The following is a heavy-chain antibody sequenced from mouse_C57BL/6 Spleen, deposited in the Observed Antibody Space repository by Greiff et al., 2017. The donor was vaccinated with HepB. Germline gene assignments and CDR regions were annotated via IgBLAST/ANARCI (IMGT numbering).Heavy chain of an antibody. V-gene: IGHV1-15*01. CDR3: TRGTYVPYYFDY. CDR2: IDPETGGT. Sequence: QVQLQQSGAELVRPGASVTLSCKASGYTFTDYEMHWVKQTPVHGLEWIGAIDPETGGTAYNQKFKGKAILTADKSSSTAYMELRSLTSEDSAVYYCTRGTYVPYYFDYWGQGTTLTVSS. J-gene: IGHJ2*01. D-gene: IGHD5-1*01. CDR1: GYTFTDYE.